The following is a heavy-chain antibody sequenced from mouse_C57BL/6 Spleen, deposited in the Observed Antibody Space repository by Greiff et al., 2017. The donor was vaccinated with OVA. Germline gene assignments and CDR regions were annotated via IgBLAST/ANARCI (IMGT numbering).Heavy chain of an antibody. Sequence: VKLMESGAELVKPGASVKISCKASGYAFSSYWMNWVKQRPGKGLEWIGQIYPGDGDTNYNGKFKGKATLTADKSSSTAYMQLSSLTSEDSAVYFCAFTTVVAPEFAYWGQGTLVTVSA. CDR2: IYPGDGDT. CDR1: GYAFSSYW. V-gene: IGHV1-80*01. J-gene: IGHJ3*01. D-gene: IGHD1-1*01. CDR3: AFTTVVAPEFAY.